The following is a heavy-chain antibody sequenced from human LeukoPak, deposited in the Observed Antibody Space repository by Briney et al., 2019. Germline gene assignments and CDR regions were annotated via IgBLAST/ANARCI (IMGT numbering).Heavy chain of an antibody. CDR1: GFTFSDSG. CDR3: TRGIEYRLDS. J-gene: IGHJ4*02. D-gene: IGHD6-6*01. V-gene: IGHV3-73*01. CDR2: IRSKANNYAT. Sequence: PGGSLRLSCAASGFTFSDSGIHWVRQASGKGLEWVGRIRSKANNYATVYAASVKGRFTVSRDDAKNMAYLQMNSLRTDDTAVYYCTRGIEYRLDSWGQGTLVTVSS.